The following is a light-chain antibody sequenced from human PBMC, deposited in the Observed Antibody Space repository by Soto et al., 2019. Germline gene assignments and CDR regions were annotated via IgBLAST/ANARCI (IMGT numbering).Light chain of an antibody. J-gene: IGKJ2*01. V-gene: IGKV1-12*01. CDR3: QQGNSPYT. CDR1: QNISSW. Sequence: DIQMTQSPSSVSASVGDRVTITCRASQNISSWLAWYQQKPGKAPKLLIYAASNLQRGVPSRFSSSGSGTDFTLTISNLQPEDFATYYCQQGNSPYTFGQGTKLEIK. CDR2: AAS.